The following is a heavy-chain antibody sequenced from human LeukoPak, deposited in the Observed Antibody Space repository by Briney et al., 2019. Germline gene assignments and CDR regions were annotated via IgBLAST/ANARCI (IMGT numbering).Heavy chain of an antibody. D-gene: IGHD6-13*01. CDR1: GFTFSSYW. Sequence: PGGSLRLSCAASGFTFSSYWMSWVRQAPGKGLEWVANIKQDGSEKYYVDSVKGRFTISRDNAKNSLYLQMNSLRAEDTAVYFCAKGYLSSSSWYFDCWGQGTLVTVSS. V-gene: IGHV3-7*01. CDR2: IKQDGSEK. CDR3: AKGYLSSSSWYFDC. J-gene: IGHJ4*02.